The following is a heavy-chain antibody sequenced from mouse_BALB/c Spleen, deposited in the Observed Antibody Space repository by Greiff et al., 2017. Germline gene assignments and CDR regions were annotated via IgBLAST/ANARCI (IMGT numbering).Heavy chain of an antibody. Sequence: EVQVVESGAELVKPGASVKLSCTASGFNIKDTYMHWVKQRPEQGLEWIGRIDPANGNTKYDPKFQGKATITADTSSNTAYLQLSSLTSEDTAVYYCVRPDYWGQGTTLTVSS. CDR2: IDPANGNT. CDR3: VRPDY. V-gene: IGHV14-3*02. CDR1: GFNIKDTY. J-gene: IGHJ2*01.